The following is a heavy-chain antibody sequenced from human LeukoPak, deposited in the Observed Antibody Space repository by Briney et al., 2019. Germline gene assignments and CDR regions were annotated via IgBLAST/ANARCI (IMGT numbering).Heavy chain of an antibody. D-gene: IGHD3-3*01. CDR3: AKGFAELRSILTDV. CDR1: GFTFDDYA. CDR2: ISWNSGSI. Sequence: GGSLRLSCAASGFTFDDYAMHWVRQAPGKGLEWVSGISWNSGSIGYADSVKGRFTISRDNAKNSLYLQMSSLGAEDTALYYCAKGFAELRSILTDVWGQGTTVTVSS. J-gene: IGHJ6*02. V-gene: IGHV3-9*01.